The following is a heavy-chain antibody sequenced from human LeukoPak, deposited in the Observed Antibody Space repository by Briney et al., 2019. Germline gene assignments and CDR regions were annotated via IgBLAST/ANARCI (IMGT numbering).Heavy chain of an antibody. CDR3: AREGRTKTVDY. CDR2: INHSGST. D-gene: IGHD1-7*01. J-gene: IGHJ4*02. CDR1: GGSFSGYY. V-gene: IGHV4-34*01. Sequence: SETLSLTCAVYGGSFSGYYWSWIRQPPGKGLEWIGEINHSGSTNYNPSLKSRVTISVDTSKNQFSLKLSSVTAADTAVYYCAREGRTKTVDYWGQGTLLTVSS.